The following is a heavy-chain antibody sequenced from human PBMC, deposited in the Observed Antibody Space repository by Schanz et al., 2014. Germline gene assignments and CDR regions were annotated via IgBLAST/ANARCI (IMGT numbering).Heavy chain of an antibody. CDR2: INPSGGST. Sequence: QVQLVQSGAEVKKPGSSVKVSCKASGGTFSTYTISWVRQAPGQGLEWMGMINPSGGSTTYAQKFQGRVTMTRDTATSTVYMELSSLRSDDTAVYYCARGGYSSGWYDRDIAHFDYWGQGTLVTVSS. CDR1: GGTFSTYT. CDR3: ARGGYSSGWYDRDIAHFDY. D-gene: IGHD6-19*01. V-gene: IGHV1-46*01. J-gene: IGHJ4*02.